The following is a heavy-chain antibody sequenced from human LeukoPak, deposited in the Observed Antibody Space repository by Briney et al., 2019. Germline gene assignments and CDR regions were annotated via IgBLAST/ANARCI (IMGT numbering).Heavy chain of an antibody. CDR1: GYIFTSYW. J-gene: IGHJ5*02. D-gene: IGHD1-1*01. CDR2: IYPGDSDT. CDR3: ARQPPGNRNTHNWFDP. Sequence: GESLKISCKGSGYIFTSYWIGGVRQMPGKGLEWMGIIYPGDSDTRYSPSFQGQVTISADKSISTAYLQWSSLKASDTAMYYCARQPPGNRNTHNWFDPWGQGTLVTVSS. V-gene: IGHV5-51*01.